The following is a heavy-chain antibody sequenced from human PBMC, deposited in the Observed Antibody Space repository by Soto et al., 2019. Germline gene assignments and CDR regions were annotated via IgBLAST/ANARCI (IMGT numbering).Heavy chain of an antibody. CDR1: GYTLTELS. CDR2: FSAYNGKT. J-gene: IGHJ6*02. Sequence: ASVKVSCKGSGYTLTELSMHWVRQAPGKGLEWMGGFSAYNGKTNYAQKLQGRVTMTTDTSTSTAYMELRSLRSDDTAVYYCARDYPYIFTVIGSYYYYGMDVWGQGTTVTVSS. CDR3: ARDYPYIFTVIGSYYYYGMDV. D-gene: IGHD4-4*01. V-gene: IGHV1-24*01.